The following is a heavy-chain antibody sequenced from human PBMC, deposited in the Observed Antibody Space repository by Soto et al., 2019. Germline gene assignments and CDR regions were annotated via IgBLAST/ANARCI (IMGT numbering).Heavy chain of an antibody. CDR1: GGSINNYCHY. V-gene: IGHV4-31*03. CDR3: ASGWWPGTGGDYSVLDS. J-gene: IGHJ5*01. CDR2: IHFRGGA. Sequence: SETLSLTCTVSGGSINNYCHYWIRNRQRKGLGQKLIGYIHFRGGASYNPTLKSRVTITVDTSKTRFSLKLSSVTAGDTAVYYCASGWWPGTGGDYSVLDSWGRGTLVTVSS. D-gene: IGHD2-8*02.